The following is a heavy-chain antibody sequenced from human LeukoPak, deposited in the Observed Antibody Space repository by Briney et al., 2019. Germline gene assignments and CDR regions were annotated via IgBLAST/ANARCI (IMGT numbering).Heavy chain of an antibody. CDR2: ISSSSSYI. CDR3: ARGAPRRLGVVEYYFDY. V-gene: IGHV3-21*01. D-gene: IGHD2-15*01. J-gene: IGHJ4*02. CDR1: GFTFSSYS. Sequence: PGGSLRLSCAASGFTFSSYSMNWVRQAPGKGLEWVSSISSSSSYIYYADSVKGRFTISRDNAKNSLYLQINSLRAEDTAVYYCARGAPRRLGVVEYYFDYWGQGTLVTVSS.